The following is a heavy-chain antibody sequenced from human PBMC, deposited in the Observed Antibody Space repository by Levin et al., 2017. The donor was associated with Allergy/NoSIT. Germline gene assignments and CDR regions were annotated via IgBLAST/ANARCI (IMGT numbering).Heavy chain of an antibody. Sequence: PGGSLRLSCAASGFTFSSYGMHWVRQAPGKGLEWVAVIWYDGSNKYYADSVKGRFTISRDNSKNTLYLQMNSLRAEDTAVYYCARGLSVVVVVAATKRGAFDIWGQGTMVTVSS. J-gene: IGHJ3*02. CDR2: IWYDGSNK. CDR1: GFTFSSYG. V-gene: IGHV3-33*01. CDR3: ARGLSVVVVVAATKRGAFDI. D-gene: IGHD2-15*01.